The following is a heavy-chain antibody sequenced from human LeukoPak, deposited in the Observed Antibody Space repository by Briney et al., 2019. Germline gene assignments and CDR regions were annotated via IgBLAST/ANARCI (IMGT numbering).Heavy chain of an antibody. J-gene: IGHJ4*02. V-gene: IGHV3-21*01. Sequence: GGSLRLSCAASGFTFSTYTMNWVRQAPGKGLEWVSSITASSTAIYSADSVKGRFTISRDNAKNFLYLQMNSLRAEDTAVYYCARTYYDILTGYNPYFDYWGQGILVTVSS. CDR2: ITASSTAI. D-gene: IGHD3-9*01. CDR1: GFTFSTYT. CDR3: ARTYYDILTGYNPYFDY.